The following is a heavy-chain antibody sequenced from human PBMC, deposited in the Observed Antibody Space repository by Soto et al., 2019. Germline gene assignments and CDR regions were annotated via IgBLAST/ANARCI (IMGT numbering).Heavy chain of an antibody. V-gene: IGHV4-39*01. Sequence: PSETLSLTCTVSGGSISSSNYYWGWIRQPPGKGLEWIGSSYYSGSTYYNPSLKSRVTISVDTSKSQFSLKLSPVTAADTAVYYCASRNLYYHYMDVWGKGTTVTVSS. CDR3: ASRNLYYHYMDV. CDR2: SYYSGST. J-gene: IGHJ6*03. CDR1: GGSISSSNYY.